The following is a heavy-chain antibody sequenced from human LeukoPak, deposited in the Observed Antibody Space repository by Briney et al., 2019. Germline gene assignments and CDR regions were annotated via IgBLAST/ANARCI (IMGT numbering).Heavy chain of an antibody. V-gene: IGHV1-69*06. J-gene: IGHJ4*02. D-gene: IGHD6-19*01. CDR3: ASRTPSGIAVAGSIDY. CDR2: IIPIFGTA. CDR1: GGTFGSYA. Sequence: SVKVSCKASGGTFGSYAISWVRQAPGQGLEWMGRIIPIFGTANYAQKFQGRVTITADKSTSTAYMELSSLRSEDTAVYYCASRTPSGIAVAGSIDYWGQGTLVAVSS.